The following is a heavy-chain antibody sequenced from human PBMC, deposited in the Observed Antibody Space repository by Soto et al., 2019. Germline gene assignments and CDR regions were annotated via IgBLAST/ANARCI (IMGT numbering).Heavy chain of an antibody. V-gene: IGHV1-69*13. CDR1: GGTFSSYA. D-gene: IGHD4-4*01. J-gene: IGHJ4*02. CDR2: IIPIFGTA. CDR3: ARIGVAVTDQNFDY. Sequence: SVKVSCKASGGTFSSYAISWVRQAPGQGLEWMGGIIPIFGTANYAQKFQGRVTITADESTSTAYMELSSLRSEDTAVYYCARIGVAVTDQNFDYWGQGTLVTVSS.